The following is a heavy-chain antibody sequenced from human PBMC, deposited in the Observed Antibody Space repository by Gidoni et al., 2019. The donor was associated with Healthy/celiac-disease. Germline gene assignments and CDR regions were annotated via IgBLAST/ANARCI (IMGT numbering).Heavy chain of an antibody. Sequence: EVQLVESGGGLVQPGGALRLSCAASGFTFSSYWMSWVRQAPGKGLELVANIKQDGSEKYYVDSVKGRFTISRDNAKNSLYLQMNSLRAEDTAVYYCAREERGSYGHLHFDYWGQGTLVTVSS. CDR3: AREERGSYGHLHFDY. CDR2: IKQDGSEK. V-gene: IGHV3-7*01. D-gene: IGHD1-26*01. J-gene: IGHJ4*02. CDR1: GFTFSSYW.